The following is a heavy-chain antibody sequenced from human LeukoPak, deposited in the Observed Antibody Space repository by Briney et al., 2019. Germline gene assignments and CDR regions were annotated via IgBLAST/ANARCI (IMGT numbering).Heavy chain of an antibody. CDR1: GGSISSYY. CDR2: IYTSGST. D-gene: IGHD3-3*01. J-gene: IGHJ6*03. V-gene: IGHV4-4*09. CDR3: ARGYYDFWSGFNYYYYMDV. Sequence: SGTLSLTCTVSGGSISSYYWSWIRQPPGKGLEWIWYIYTSGSTNYNPSLKSRVTISVDRSKNQFSLKLSSVTAADTAVYYCARGYYDFWSGFNYYYYMDVWGKGTTVTVSS.